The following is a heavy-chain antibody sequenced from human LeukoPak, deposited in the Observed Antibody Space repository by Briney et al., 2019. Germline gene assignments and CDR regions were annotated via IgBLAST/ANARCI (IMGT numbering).Heavy chain of an antibody. CDR1: GFTFDDYA. CDR2: ISWNSGSI. V-gene: IGHV3-9*01. CDR3: AKYSYYDILTGSFDI. J-gene: IGHJ3*02. Sequence: GGSLRLSCAASGFTFDDYAMHWVRQAPGKGLEWVSGISWNSGSIGYADSVKGRFTISRDNAKNSLYLQMNSLSAEDTALYYCAKYSYYDILTGSFDIWGQGTMVTVSS. D-gene: IGHD3-9*01.